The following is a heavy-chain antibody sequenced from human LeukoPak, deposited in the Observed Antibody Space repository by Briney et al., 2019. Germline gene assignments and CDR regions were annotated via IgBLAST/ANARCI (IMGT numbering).Heavy chain of an antibody. CDR1: GYTFTSYD. D-gene: IGHD1-14*01. J-gene: IGHJ6*03. CDR3: ARKGLLSRNYYYYMDV. Sequence: ASVKVSCRASGYTFTSYDINWVRQATGQGLEWKGWMNPNSGNTGYAQKLQGRVTMTRNTSISTAYMELSSLRSEDTAVYYCARKGLLSRNYYYYMDVRGKGTTVTVSS. CDR2: MNPNSGNT. V-gene: IGHV1-8*01.